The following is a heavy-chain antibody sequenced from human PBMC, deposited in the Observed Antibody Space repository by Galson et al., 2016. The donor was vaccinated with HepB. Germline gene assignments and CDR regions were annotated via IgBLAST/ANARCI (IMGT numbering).Heavy chain of an antibody. D-gene: IGHD1-26*01. V-gene: IGHV3-23*01. Sequence: SLRLSCAASGFTFSNYAMSWVRQAPGKGLEWVSTISGSGSGTYYPDSVKGRFTISRDNSRNTVYLQMNSLRAEDTAVYYCAKSRLVGSTDFDYWGQGTLVTVSS. CDR1: GFTFSNYA. J-gene: IGHJ4*02. CDR3: AKSRLVGSTDFDY. CDR2: ISGSGSGT.